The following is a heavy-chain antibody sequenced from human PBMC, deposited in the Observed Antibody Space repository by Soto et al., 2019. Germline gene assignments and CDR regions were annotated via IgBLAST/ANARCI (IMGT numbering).Heavy chain of an antibody. CDR3: AGGGFGVARDY. CDR2: IYHSGST. J-gene: IGHJ4*02. V-gene: IGHV4-30-2*01. D-gene: IGHD3-3*01. CDR1: GGSISSGGYS. Sequence: SETLSLTCAVSGGSISSGGYSWSWIRQPPGKGLEWIGYIYHSGSTYYNPSLKSRVTISVDRSKNQFSLKLSSVTAADTAVYYCAGGGFGVARDYWGQGTLVTVSS.